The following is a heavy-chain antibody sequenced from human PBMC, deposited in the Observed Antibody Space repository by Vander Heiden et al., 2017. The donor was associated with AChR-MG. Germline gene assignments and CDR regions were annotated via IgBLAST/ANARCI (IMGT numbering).Heavy chain of an antibody. CDR3: ARAHYSGWYSHYYYYMDV. CDR1: GFTVSGNN. D-gene: IGHD6-19*01. CDR2: MYSGGST. J-gene: IGHJ6*03. V-gene: IGHV3-53*01. Sequence: ELQLVSPGGVLIQPGGSLRPSCAASGFTVSGNNRSWVRKARGKGRELGVVMYSGGSTYYADSVKGRFTISRDNAKNTLYLQMNSLRAEDTAVYYCARAHYSGWYSHYYYYMDVWGKGTTVTVSS.